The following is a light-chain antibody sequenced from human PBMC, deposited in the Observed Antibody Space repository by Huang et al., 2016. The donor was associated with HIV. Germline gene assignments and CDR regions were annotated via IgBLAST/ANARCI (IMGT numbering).Light chain of an antibody. Sequence: EIVLTQSPDTLSLSPGERGALSCRARQNVTKDYLAWYEQKPGKAPRLLIYGSSGRATGVPVRFGGSGSGTEFSLIIDRLEPEDFASYYCQQYSASPWTFGPGTKLEVK. J-gene: IGKJ1*01. CDR1: QNVTKDY. V-gene: IGKV3-20*01. CDR2: GSS. CDR3: QQYSASPWT.